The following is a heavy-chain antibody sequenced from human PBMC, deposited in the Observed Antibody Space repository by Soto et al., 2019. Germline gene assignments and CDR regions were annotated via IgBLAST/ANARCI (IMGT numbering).Heavy chain of an antibody. Sequence: PSETLSLPCTVSGAPIISSDFYWGWVRQPPGKGLEWIGSIFYLGSSYYNPSLKSRVTMSVDTSKSQFSLRLRSVTAADTALYGWARHYLERRKSNCFEPSGQGIRVPV. CDR2: IFYLGSS. CDR1: GAPIISSDFY. CDR3: ARHYLERRKSNCFEP. D-gene: IGHD1-1*01. V-gene: IGHV4-39*01. J-gene: IGHJ5*02.